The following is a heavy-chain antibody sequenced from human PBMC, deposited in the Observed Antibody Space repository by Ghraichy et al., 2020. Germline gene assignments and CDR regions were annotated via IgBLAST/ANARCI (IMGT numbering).Heavy chain of an antibody. V-gene: IGHV1-18*01. CDR3: ARDSDDSSGYYYNWFDP. CDR2: ISAYNGNT. D-gene: IGHD3-22*01. CDR1: GYTFTSYG. J-gene: IGHJ5*02. Sequence: ASVKVPCKASGYTFTSYGISWVRQAPGQGLEWMGWISAYNGNTNYAQKLQGRVTMTTDTSTSTAYMELRSLRSDDTAVYYCARDSDDSSGYYYNWFDPWGQGTLVTVSS.